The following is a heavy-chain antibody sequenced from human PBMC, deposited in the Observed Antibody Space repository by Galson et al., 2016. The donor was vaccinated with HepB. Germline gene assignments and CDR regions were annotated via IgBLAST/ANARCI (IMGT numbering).Heavy chain of an antibody. J-gene: IGHJ4*02. D-gene: IGHD3-10*01. CDR3: ARAGFGEYWGVPSID. CDR1: GDSISDSY. CDR2: LHSSGSS. V-gene: IGHV4-59*01. Sequence: SETLSLTCTVSGDSISDSYWNWIRQPPGKGLEWIGFLHSSGSSNYNPSLKSRVTRSVDTSSNLFSLTLTSATAAAAAFYYCARAGFGEYWGVPSIDWGQGTLVTVSS.